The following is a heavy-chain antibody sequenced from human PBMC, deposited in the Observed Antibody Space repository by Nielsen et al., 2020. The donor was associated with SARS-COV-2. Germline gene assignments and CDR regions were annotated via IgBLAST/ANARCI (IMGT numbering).Heavy chain of an antibody. J-gene: IGHJ4*02. D-gene: IGHD3-16*02. CDR3: ARISYDYVWGSYRYSPWILLDY. CDR2: IYWNDDK. V-gene: IGHV2-5*01. Sequence: WIRQPPGKALEWLALIYWNDDKRYSPSLKSRLTITKDTSKSQVVLTMTNMDPVDTATYYCARISYDYVWGSYRYSPWILLDYWGQGTLVTVSS.